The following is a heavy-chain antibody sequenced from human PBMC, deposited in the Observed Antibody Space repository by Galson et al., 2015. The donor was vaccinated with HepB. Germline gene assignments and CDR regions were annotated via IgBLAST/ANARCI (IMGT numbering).Heavy chain of an antibody. CDR1: GFSLSTSGVG. CDR2: IYWDDDK. V-gene: IGHV2-5*02. Sequence: PALVKPTQTLTLTCTFSGFSLSTSGVGVGWIRQPPGKALEWLALIYWDDDKRYSPSLKSRLTITKDTSKNQVVLTMTNMDPVDTATYYCALGIGYFDYWGQGTLVTVSS. D-gene: IGHD7-27*01. J-gene: IGHJ4*02. CDR3: ALGIGYFDY.